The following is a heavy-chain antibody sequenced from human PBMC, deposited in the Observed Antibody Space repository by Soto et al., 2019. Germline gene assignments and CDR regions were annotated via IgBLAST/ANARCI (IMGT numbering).Heavy chain of an antibody. D-gene: IGHD2-15*01. CDR2: IIPILGIA. J-gene: IGHJ4*02. V-gene: IGHV1-69*02. Sequence: QVQLVQSGAEVKQPGSSVKVSCKASGGTFSSYTISWVRQAPGQGLEWMGRIIPILGIANYAQKFQGRVTITADKSTSTAYMELSSLRSEDTAVYYCARSPIRCSGGSCYSTYDYWGQGTLVTVSS. CDR1: GGTFSSYT. CDR3: ARSPIRCSGGSCYSTYDY.